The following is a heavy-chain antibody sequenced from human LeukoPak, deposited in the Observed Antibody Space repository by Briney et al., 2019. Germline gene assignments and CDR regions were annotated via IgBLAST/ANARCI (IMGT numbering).Heavy chain of an antibody. CDR1: GYTFTSYY. V-gene: IGHV1-46*01. CDR2: INPSGGST. Sequence: ASVKVSCKASGYTFTSYYMHWARQAPGQGLEWMGIINPSGGSTSYAQKFQGRVTMTRDTSTSTVYMELSSLRSEDTAVYYCARDDNFRPDDYWGQGTLVTVSS. J-gene: IGHJ4*02. D-gene: IGHD1-20*01. CDR3: ARDDNFRPDDY.